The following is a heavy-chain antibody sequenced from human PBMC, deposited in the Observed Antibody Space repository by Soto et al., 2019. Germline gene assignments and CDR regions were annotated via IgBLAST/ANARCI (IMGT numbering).Heavy chain of an antibody. CDR3: TKAINMCGVDV. Sequence: PRGCLRLLSVAAGFHLHDHAIHWVRQAPGNGRQWVSGIFWDGNRMDYAVSVKGRFFLCRDNGKKELDLQMNRRSADDPALYYCTKAINMCGVDV. J-gene: IGHJ6*01. D-gene: IGHD3-10*02. CDR2: IFWDGNRM. V-gene: IGHV3-9*01. CDR1: GFHLHDHA.